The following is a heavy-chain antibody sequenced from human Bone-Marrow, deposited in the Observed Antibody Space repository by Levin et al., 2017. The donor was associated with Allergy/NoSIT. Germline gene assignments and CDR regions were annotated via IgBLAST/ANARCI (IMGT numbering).Heavy chain of an antibody. CDR2: IGYNSASYAT. J-gene: IGHJ5*02. Sequence: GESLKISCTASGFAFSGSSIHWVRQASGKGLEWVGRIGYNSASYATIYTESMKGRFIISRDDSKDTAYLQIQSLKIEDTAVYYCVRGGAGGWYNPWGQGTLVTVSS. CDR3: VRGGAGGWYNP. V-gene: IGHV3-73*01. D-gene: IGHD1-26*01. CDR1: GFAFSGSS.